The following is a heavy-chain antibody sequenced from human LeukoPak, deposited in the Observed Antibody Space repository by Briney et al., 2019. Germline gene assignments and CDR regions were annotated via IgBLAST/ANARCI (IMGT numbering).Heavy chain of an antibody. Sequence: GGSLRLSCSTSGFTFMNYAMSWVRQAPGKGLEWVSGISGSGGSTYYADALRRRVTISRDNSNDTLYVQRNSLRAEDTAVYYCAREGGFGEFYMDVWGKGTTVTVSS. D-gene: IGHD3-10*01. J-gene: IGHJ6*03. CDR1: GFTFMNYA. CDR2: ISGSGGST. V-gene: IGHV3-23*01. CDR3: AREGGFGEFYMDV.